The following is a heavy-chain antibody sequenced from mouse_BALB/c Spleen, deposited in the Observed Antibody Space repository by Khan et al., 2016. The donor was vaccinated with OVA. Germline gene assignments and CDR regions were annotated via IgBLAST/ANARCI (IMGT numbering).Heavy chain of an antibody. CDR3: ARQPYYHYYVMDY. CDR2: IWSDGST. V-gene: IGHV2-6-1*01. CDR1: GFSLTNYG. D-gene: IGHD2-10*01. J-gene: IGHJ4*01. Sequence: QVQLKESGPGLVAPSQSLSITCTISGFSLTNYGVHWVRLPPGKGLEWLVVIWSDGSTTYNSALKSRLSISKDNSKSQVFLKMNSLQTDDTAMHYCARQPYYHYYVMDYWGQGTSVTVSS.